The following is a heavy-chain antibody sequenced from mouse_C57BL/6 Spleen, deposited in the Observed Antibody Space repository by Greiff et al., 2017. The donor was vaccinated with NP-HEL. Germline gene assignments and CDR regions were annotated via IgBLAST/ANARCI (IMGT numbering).Heavy chain of an antibody. D-gene: IGHD2-1*01. CDR2: IYPGDGDT. CDR3: ARSGGNYGYPMDY. Sequence: QVQLQQSGPELVKPGASVKISCKASGYAFSSSWMNWVKQRPGKGLEWIGRIYPGDGDTNYNGKFKGKATLTADKSSSTAYMQLSSLTSEDSAVYFCARSGGNYGYPMDYWGQGTSVTVSS. V-gene: IGHV1-82*01. J-gene: IGHJ4*01. CDR1: GYAFSSSW.